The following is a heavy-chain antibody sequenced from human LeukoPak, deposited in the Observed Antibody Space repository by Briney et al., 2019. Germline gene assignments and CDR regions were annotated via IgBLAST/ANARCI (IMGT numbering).Heavy chain of an antibody. CDR2: IYYSGST. CDR1: GGSISSYY. J-gene: IGHJ5*02. Sequence: PSETLSLTCTVSGGSISSYYWSWIRQPPGKGLEWIGYIYYSGSTNYNPSLKSRVTISVDTSKNQFSLKLSSVTAADTAVYYCARGVGYCFSTSCRGGFDPWGQGTLVTVSS. D-gene: IGHD2-2*01. V-gene: IGHV4-59*12. CDR3: ARGVGYCFSTSCRGGFDP.